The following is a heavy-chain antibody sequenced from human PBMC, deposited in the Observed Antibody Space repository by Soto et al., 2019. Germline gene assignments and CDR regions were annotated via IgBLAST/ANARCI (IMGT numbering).Heavy chain of an antibody. CDR3: ARAGDIVLVPAAINGMDV. CDR1: GFTFSSYG. V-gene: IGHV3-33*01. J-gene: IGHJ6*02. Sequence: PGGSLRLSCAASGFTFSSYGMHWVRQAPGKGLEWVAVIWYDGSNKYYADSVKGRFTISRDNSKNTLYLQMNSLRAEDTAVYYCARAGDIVLVPAAINGMDVWGQGTTVTVSS. CDR2: IWYDGSNK. D-gene: IGHD2-2*01.